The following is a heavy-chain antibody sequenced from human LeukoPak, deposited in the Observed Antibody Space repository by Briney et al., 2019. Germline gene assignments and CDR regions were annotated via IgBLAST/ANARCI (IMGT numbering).Heavy chain of an antibody. Sequence: PSETLSLTCTVSGYSISSGYYWGWIRQPPGKGLEWIGSIYHSGSTYYNPSLKSRVTISVDTSKNQFSLKLSSVTAADTAVYYCARVFGGPVSRRFDPWGQGTLVTVSS. V-gene: IGHV4-38-2*02. D-gene: IGHD4-23*01. J-gene: IGHJ5*02. CDR1: GYSISSGYY. CDR3: ARVFGGPVSRRFDP. CDR2: IYHSGST.